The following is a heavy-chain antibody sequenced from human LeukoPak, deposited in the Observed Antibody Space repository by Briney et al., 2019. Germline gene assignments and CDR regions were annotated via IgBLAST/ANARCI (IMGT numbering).Heavy chain of an antibody. CDR2: ISSSGCTI. CDR1: GFTFSSYE. V-gene: IGHV3-48*03. Sequence: PGGSLRLSCAASGFTFSSYEMNWVRQAPGKGLEWVSYISSSGCTIYYADSVKGRFTISRDNAKNSLYLQMNSLRAEDTAVYYCARESTQPYYYDSSGYSGCFDYWGQGTLVTVSP. CDR3: ARESTQPYYYDSSGYSGCFDY. D-gene: IGHD3-22*01. J-gene: IGHJ4*02.